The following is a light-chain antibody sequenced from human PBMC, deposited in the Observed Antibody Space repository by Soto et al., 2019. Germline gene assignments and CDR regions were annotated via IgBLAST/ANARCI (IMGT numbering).Light chain of an antibody. V-gene: IGKV1-5*03. J-gene: IGKJ3*01. CDR1: QSISSW. CDR3: QQSFT. CDR2: KAS. Sequence: DIQMTQSPSTLSASVGDRVTITCRASQSISSWLAWYQQKPGKAPKLLIYKASSLESGVPARFSGSGSGTDITLTPSALHPDDFATYYCQQSFTFGPGTKVDIK.